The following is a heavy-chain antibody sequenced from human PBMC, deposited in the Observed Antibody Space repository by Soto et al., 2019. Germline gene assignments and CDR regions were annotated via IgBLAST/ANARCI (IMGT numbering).Heavy chain of an antibody. Sequence: SVKVSCKASGGTFSSYAISWVRQAPGQGLEWMGGIIPIFGTANYAQKFQGRVTMTGDESTSTAYMELSRLRSDDTAVYYCARAGPYSYEAIGNWFDPWGQGTLVTVSS. D-gene: IGHD5-18*01. CDR2: IIPIFGTA. V-gene: IGHV1-69*13. CDR3: ARAGPYSYEAIGNWFDP. J-gene: IGHJ5*02. CDR1: GGTFSSYA.